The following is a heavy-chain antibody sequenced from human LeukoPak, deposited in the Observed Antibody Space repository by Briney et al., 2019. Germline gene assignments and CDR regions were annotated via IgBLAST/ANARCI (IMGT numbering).Heavy chain of an antibody. J-gene: IGHJ4*02. CDR3: VLKWLNHTGRF. D-gene: IGHD3-22*01. CDR2: IKQDGSEK. CDR1: GFTFSTYW. V-gene: IGHV3-7*01. Sequence: PPGGSLRLSCAASGFTFSTYWMSWVRQAPGKGLEWVANIKQDGSEKYYVDSVKGQFTISRDNAKNSLYLQMNSLRAEDTAVYYCVLKWLNHTGRFWGQGTLVTVSS.